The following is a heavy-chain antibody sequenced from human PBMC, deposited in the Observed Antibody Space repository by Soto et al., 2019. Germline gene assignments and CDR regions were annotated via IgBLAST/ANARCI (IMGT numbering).Heavy chain of an antibody. Sequence: EVQLVESGGGLVKPGGSLRLSCAASGFTFSSYSMNWVRQAPGKGLEWVSSISSSSSYIYYADSVKGRFTISGDNAKNSLYLQMNSLRAEDTAVYYCARVPGTVVAASNGGGTDDYWGQGTLVTVSS. D-gene: IGHD2-15*01. CDR3: ARVPGTVVAASNGGGTDDY. V-gene: IGHV3-21*01. CDR2: ISSSSSYI. J-gene: IGHJ4*02. CDR1: GFTFSSYS.